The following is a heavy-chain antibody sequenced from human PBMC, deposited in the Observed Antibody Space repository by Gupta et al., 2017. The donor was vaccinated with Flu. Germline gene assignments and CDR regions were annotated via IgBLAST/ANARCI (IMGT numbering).Heavy chain of an antibody. Sequence: APGKGLEWVSVIRASGGGTYYADAVKGRCTISRDNSKNTLYLQMNSLRAEDTAVYYCAKVSGGDGYNDYFDYWGQGTLVTVSS. CDR3: AKVSGGDGYNDYFDY. V-gene: IGHV3-23*01. D-gene: IGHD2-21*01. J-gene: IGHJ4*02. CDR2: IRASGGGT.